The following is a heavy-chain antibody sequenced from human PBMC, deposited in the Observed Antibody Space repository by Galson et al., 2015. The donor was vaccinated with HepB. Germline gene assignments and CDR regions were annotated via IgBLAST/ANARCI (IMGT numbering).Heavy chain of an antibody. J-gene: IGHJ4*02. D-gene: IGHD1-26*01. CDR2: TYYRSNWYN. Sequence: SAIPGDSVSSNSVACSWIRQSPSRGLEWLGRTYYRSNWYNDYAVSLKSRISSNTDKYKKQFYLQLNPVTPEGTAMYYCARATGSGSYGYWGQGTLVTVSS. CDR1: GDSVSSNSVA. V-gene: IGHV6-1*01. CDR3: ARATGSGSYGY.